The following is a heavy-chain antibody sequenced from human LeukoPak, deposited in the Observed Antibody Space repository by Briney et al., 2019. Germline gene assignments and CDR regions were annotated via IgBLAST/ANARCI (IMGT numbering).Heavy chain of an antibody. CDR1: GSSFSSSY. J-gene: IGHJ5*02. D-gene: IGHD2-2*01. Sequence: PSETLSLTCTVSGSSFSSSYWSWIRQPAGKGLEWIGRIYASGSTNYNPSFKSRITMSVDTSKNHFSLNLSSVTAADTAVYYCARARALSVVPAARHWFDPWGQGTLVTVSS. CDR2: IYASGST. V-gene: IGHV4-4*07. CDR3: ARARALSVVPAARHWFDP.